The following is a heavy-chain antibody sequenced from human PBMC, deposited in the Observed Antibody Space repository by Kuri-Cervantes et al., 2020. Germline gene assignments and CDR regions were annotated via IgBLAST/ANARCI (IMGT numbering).Heavy chain of an antibody. CDR3: AREIIRYFDY. J-gene: IGHJ4*02. CDR2: ISGSGGST. Sequence: GESLKISCAVSGFTFSNYAMNWVRQAPGKGLEWVSVISGSGGSTYYADSVKGRFTISRDNSKNTLYLQMNSLRAEDTAVYYCAREIIRYFDYWGQGTLVTVSS. D-gene: IGHD3-9*01. CDR1: GFTFSNYA. V-gene: IGHV3-23*01.